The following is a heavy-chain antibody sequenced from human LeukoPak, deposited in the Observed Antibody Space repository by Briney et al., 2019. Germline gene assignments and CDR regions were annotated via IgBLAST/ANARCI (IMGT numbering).Heavy chain of an antibody. D-gene: IGHD4-23*01. CDR1: GGSFNGYY. Sequence: PSESLSLTCAVYGGSFNGYYWSWIRQPPGKGLEWIGEINHSGSTNYNPSLKSRVTISVDTSKNQFSLKLSSVTAADTAVYYCARGVTLYYYFDLWGRGTLVTVSS. CDR2: INHSGST. V-gene: IGHV4-34*01. J-gene: IGHJ2*01. CDR3: ARGVTLYYYFDL.